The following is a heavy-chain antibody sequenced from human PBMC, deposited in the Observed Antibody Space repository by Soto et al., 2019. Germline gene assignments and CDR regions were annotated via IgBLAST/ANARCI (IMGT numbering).Heavy chain of an antibody. CDR3: AKIGSSWYYFDY. Sequence: GWSLRLSCASSVFTFISYGMHWVRQAPGKGLEWVAVISYDGSNKYYADSVKGRFTISRDNSKNTLYLQMNSLRAEDTAVYYCAKIGSSWYYFDYWGQGTLVTVSS. J-gene: IGHJ4*02. D-gene: IGHD6-13*01. CDR2: ISYDGSNK. V-gene: IGHV3-30*18. CDR1: VFTFISYG.